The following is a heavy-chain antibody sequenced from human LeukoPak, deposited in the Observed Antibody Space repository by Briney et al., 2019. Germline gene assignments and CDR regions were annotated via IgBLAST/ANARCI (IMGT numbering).Heavy chain of an antibody. Sequence: GGSLRLSCAASGFTFSSYEMSWVRQAPGKGLEWVSYISSSGSTIYYADSVKGRFTISRDNAKNSLYLQMNSLRAEDTAVYYCARDPSVVVPAAMGAFDIWGQGTMVTASS. J-gene: IGHJ3*02. D-gene: IGHD2-2*01. CDR3: ARDPSVVVPAAMGAFDI. CDR2: ISSSGSTI. V-gene: IGHV3-48*03. CDR1: GFTFSSYE.